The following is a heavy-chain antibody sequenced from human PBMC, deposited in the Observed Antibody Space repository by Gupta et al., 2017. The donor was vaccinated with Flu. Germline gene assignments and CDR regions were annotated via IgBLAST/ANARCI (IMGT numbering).Heavy chain of an antibody. CDR2: ISGSGGST. CDR1: GFTFSSCA. D-gene: IGHD1-7*01. Sequence: EVQLLESGGGLVQPGGSLRLSCAASGFTFSSCAMSWVRQAPGKGLEWVSAISGSGGSTYYADDGKGGFTISRDNSKITLYLQMNSLRAEDTAVYDCANTPTGGTPFHAFDIWGGVTMVTVSS. J-gene: IGHJ3*02. CDR3: ANTPTGGTPFHAFDI. V-gene: IGHV3-23*01.